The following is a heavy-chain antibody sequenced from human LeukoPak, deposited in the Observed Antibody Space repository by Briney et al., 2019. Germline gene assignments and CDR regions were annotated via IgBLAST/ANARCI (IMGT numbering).Heavy chain of an antibody. Sequence: GASVKVSCKASGGTFSSYAISWVRQAPGQGLEWMGRIIPILGIANYAQKFQGRVTITAAKPTSTAYMELSSLRSEDTAVSYCARDRGPDILTGYMLDYWGQGTLVTVSS. CDR2: IIPILGIA. V-gene: IGHV1-69*04. CDR3: ARDRGPDILTGYMLDY. D-gene: IGHD3-9*01. CDR1: GGTFSSYA. J-gene: IGHJ4*02.